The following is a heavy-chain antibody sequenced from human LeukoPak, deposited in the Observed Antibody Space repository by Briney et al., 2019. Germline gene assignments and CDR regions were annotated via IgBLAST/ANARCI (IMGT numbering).Heavy chain of an antibody. CDR1: GFTVSSNY. CDR2: IYSGGSA. J-gene: IGHJ6*02. CDR3: AREYDSSGPAYSYGMDV. V-gene: IGHV3-53*01. D-gene: IGHD3-22*01. Sequence: GGSLRLSCAASGFTVSSNYMSWVRQAPGKGLEWVSVIYSGGSAYYADSVKGRFTISRDNSKNTLYLQMNSLRAEDTAVYYCAREYDSSGPAYSYGMDVWGQGTTVTVSS.